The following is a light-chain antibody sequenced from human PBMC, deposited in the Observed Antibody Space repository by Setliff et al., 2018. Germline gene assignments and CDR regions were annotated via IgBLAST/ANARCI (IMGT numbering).Light chain of an antibody. CDR3: NAYTSRSTYV. J-gene: IGLJ1*01. CDR2: NVS. Sequence: QSALTQPPSASGSPGQSVTISCTGTGGLVGGYNYVSWYQQHPGKAPKLIIYNVSGRPSGVSHRFSGSKSDNTASLTISGLQAEDEADYYCNAYTSRSTYVFGSGTKVTVL. CDR1: GGLVGGYNY. V-gene: IGLV2-14*01.